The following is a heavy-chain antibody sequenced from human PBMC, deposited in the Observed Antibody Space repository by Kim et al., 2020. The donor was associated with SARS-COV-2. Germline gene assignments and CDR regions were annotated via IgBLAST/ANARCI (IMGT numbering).Heavy chain of an antibody. D-gene: IGHD6-13*01. Sequence: AQKIRARVTITADKSASTAYMERRSLRSEDTAVYYCARNSVAADRNWFDPWGQGTLVTVSS. CDR3: ARNSVAADRNWFDP. V-gene: IGHV1-69*02. J-gene: IGHJ5*02.